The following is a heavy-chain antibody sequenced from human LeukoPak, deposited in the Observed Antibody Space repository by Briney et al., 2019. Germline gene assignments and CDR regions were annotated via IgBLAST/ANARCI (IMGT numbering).Heavy chain of an antibody. D-gene: IGHD6-13*01. CDR3: AKAASSSWPSYYYGMDV. CDR1: GFTFSSYA. J-gene: IGHJ6*02. V-gene: IGHV3-23*01. CDR2: IGGSDGSI. Sequence: GGSLRLSCAASGFTFSSYAMSWVRQAPGKGLEWVSAIGGSDGSIYYADSVKGRFSISRDNSKNTLYLQMSSLRVDDTAVYYCAKAASSSWPSYYYGMDVWGQGTTVTVSS.